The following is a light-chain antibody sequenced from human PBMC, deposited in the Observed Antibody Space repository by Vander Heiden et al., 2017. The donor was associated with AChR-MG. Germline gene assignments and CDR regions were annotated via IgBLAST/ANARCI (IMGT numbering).Light chain of an antibody. J-gene: IGKJ1*01. V-gene: IGKV2-30*01. CDR1: QSLVYSDGNTY. Sequence: DVVMTQSPLSLPVTLGQPASISCRSSQSLVYSDGNTYLNWFQQRPGQSPRRLIYKVSNRDSGVPDRFSGSGSGTDFTLKISRVEAEDVGVYYCRQGLHWPWTFGQGTKVEIK. CDR2: KVS. CDR3: RQGLHWPWT.